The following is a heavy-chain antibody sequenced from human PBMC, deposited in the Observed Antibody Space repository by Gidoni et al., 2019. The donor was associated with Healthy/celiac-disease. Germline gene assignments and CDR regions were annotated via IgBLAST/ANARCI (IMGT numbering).Heavy chain of an antibody. CDR2: IRSKAYGGTT. CDR3: TRDNPQSYYYDSSGYYDY. V-gene: IGHV3-49*03. D-gene: IGHD3-22*01. J-gene: IGHJ4*02. Sequence: EVQPVEFGGGVTHTGRSLRLSCTSSGFTFEDQAISWFRQAPRMGMEWVGFIRSKAYGGTTEYAASVKGRFTISRDDSKSIAYLQMNSLKTEDTAVYYCTRDNPQSYYYDSSGYYDYWGQGTLVTVSS. CDR1: GFTFEDQA.